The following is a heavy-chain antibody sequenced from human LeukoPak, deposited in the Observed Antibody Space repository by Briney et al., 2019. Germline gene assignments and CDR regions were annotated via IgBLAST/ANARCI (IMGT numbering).Heavy chain of an antibody. V-gene: IGHV3-23*01. CDR2: ISVSATNT. Sequence: PGGSLRLSCAASGFTFSSFDMTWVGQAPGKGLEWVSTISVSATNTYYADSVKGRFTISRDNSKNTLYLQMNSLRADDTAVYYCATITSMRVVLISWGQGTLVTVSS. J-gene: IGHJ1*01. CDR3: ATITSMRVVLIS. CDR1: GFTFSSFD. D-gene: IGHD3-22*01.